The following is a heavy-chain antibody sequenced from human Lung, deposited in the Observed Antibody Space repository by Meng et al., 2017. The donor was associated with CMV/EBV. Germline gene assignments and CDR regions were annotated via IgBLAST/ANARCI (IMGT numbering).Heavy chain of an antibody. J-gene: IGHJ4*02. Sequence: LLVQGSGPALVQPSGNLSLTCVVSGGSISSSNWWSWVRQPPGKGLEGIGEIYHSGSTNYNPSLKSRVTISVDKSKNQFSLKLSSVTAADTAVYYCASFPPPGKQWLVTDYWGQGTLVTVSS. CDR1: GGSISSSNW. CDR3: ASFPPPGKQWLVTDY. V-gene: IGHV4-4*02. D-gene: IGHD6-19*01. CDR2: IYHSGST.